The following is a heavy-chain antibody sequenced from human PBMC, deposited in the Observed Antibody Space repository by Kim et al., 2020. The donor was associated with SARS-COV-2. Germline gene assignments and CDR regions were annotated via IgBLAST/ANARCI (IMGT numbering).Heavy chain of an antibody. CDR1: GYTFTSYY. D-gene: IGHD3-10*01. J-gene: IGHJ4*02. CDR3: AREPYYGSGSGVGEPRPGVTFDY. CDR2: INPSGGST. Sequence: ASVKVSCKASGYTFTSYYMHWVRQAPGQGLEWMGIINPSGGSTSYAQKFQGRVTMTRDTSTSTVYMELSSLRSEDTAVYYCAREPYYGSGSGVGEPRPGVTFDYWGQGTLVTVSS. V-gene: IGHV1-46*01.